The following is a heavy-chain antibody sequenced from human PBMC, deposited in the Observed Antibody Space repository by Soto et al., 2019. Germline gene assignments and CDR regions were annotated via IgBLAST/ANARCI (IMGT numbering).Heavy chain of an antibody. CDR2: TSYDGTNK. D-gene: IGHD3-16*01. CDR1: GFMFKSYV. J-gene: IGHJ4*02. CDR3: ARWGTTGGFDL. Sequence: QLQLVESGGGVVQPGTSLRLSCTASGFMFKSYVMHWVRQAPGKGLDWVALTSYDGTNKDYGDSVRGRFTVSRDNSKNTLHLQMDSLRPADTALYHCARWGTTGGFDLWGQGTLVSVSS. V-gene: IGHV3-30*19.